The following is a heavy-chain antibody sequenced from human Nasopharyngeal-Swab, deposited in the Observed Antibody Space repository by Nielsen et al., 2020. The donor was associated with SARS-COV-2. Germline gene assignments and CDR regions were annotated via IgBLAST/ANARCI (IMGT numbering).Heavy chain of an antibody. Sequence: GESLKISCAASGFTFSDYYMSWIRQAPGKGLEWVSYISSSGSTIYYADSVKGRFTISRDNAKNSLYLQMNSLRAEGTAVYYCARDSKRYYDILTGYYTYYYYGMDVWGQGTTVTVSS. CDR1: GFTFSDYY. V-gene: IGHV3-11*01. D-gene: IGHD3-9*01. CDR2: ISSSGSTI. J-gene: IGHJ6*02. CDR3: ARDSKRYYDILTGYYTYYYYGMDV.